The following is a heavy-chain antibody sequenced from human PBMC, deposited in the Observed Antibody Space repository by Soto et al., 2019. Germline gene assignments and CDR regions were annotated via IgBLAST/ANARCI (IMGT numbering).Heavy chain of an antibody. Sequence: PGGSLRLSCAASGFTFSSYGMHWVRQAPGKGLEWVAVIWYDGSNKYYADSVKGRFTISRDNSKNTLYLQMNSLRAEDTAVYYCAREEVVAATHYYYGMDVWGQGTTVTVSS. D-gene: IGHD2-15*01. J-gene: IGHJ6*02. CDR1: GFTFSSYG. CDR3: AREEVVAATHYYYGMDV. CDR2: IWYDGSNK. V-gene: IGHV3-33*01.